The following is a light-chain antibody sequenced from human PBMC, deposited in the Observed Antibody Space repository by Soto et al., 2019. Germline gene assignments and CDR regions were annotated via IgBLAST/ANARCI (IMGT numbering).Light chain of an antibody. Sequence: EIVLTQSPGTLSLFPWETATLSCRSSQSVSSTYLGWYQQKPGQAPRLLVYGASSRATGIPDRFSGSGSGTDFTLTVSRLEPEDFAVYYCQQYGSSVTFGPGTKVDIK. V-gene: IGKV3-20*01. CDR2: GAS. CDR3: QQYGSSVT. CDR1: QSVSSTY. J-gene: IGKJ3*01.